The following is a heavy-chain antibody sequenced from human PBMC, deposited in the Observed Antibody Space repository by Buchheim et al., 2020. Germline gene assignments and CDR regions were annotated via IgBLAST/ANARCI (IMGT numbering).Heavy chain of an antibody. D-gene: IGHD3-3*01. J-gene: IGHJ6*02. CDR1: GFTFSSYW. CDR2: IKQDGSEK. CDR3: ARDGTIFGVVITDYYGMDV. V-gene: IGHV3-7*01. Sequence: EVQLVESGGGLVQPGGSLRLSCAASGFTFSSYWMSWVRQAPGKGLEWVANIKQDGSEKYYVDSVKGRFTISRDNAKNSLYLQMNSLRAEDTAVYYCARDGTIFGVVITDYYGMDVWGQGTT.